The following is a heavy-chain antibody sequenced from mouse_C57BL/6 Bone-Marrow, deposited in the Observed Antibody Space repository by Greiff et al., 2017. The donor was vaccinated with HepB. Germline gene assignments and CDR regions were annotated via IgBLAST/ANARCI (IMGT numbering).Heavy chain of an antibody. CDR2: IHPSDSDT. CDR1: GYTFTSYW. V-gene: IGHV1-74*01. J-gene: IGHJ2*01. Sequence: QVHVKQPGAELVKPGASVKVSCKASGYTFTSYWMHWVKQRPGQGLEWIGRIHPSDSDTNYNQKFKGKATLTVDKSSSTAYMQLSSLTSEDSAVYYCAIKITTVVYFDYWGQGTTLTVSS. D-gene: IGHD1-1*01. CDR3: AIKITTVVYFDY.